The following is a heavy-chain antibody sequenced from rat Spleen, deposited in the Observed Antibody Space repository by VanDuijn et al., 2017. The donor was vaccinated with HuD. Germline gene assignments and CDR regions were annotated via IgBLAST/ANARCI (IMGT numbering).Heavy chain of an antibody. CDR3: GRYFDV. J-gene: IGHJ2*01. V-gene: IGHV5-31*01. Sequence: EVQLVDSGGGLVQPGRSLKLSCVASGFTFNEYWMTWIRQLPGKGLEWVASITNTGGTTYYRDSVKGRFTVSRDNVGNTLYLQMDSLRSEDTAIYFCGRYFDVWGRGLMVTVSS. CDR2: ITNTGGTT. CDR1: GFTFNEYW.